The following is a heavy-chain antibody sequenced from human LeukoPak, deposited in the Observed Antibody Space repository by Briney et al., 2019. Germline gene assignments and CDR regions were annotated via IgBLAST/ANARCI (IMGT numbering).Heavy chain of an antibody. Sequence: ASVKVSCKASGYTFTGKFLHWVRQAPGQGLEWMGWIDPNSGGTDYAQKFRGRVTMTRDTSTSTVYMELSSLRSEDTAVYYCARDESTSILWWWGQGTLVTVSS. J-gene: IGHJ1*01. V-gene: IGHV1-2*02. D-gene: IGHD2-21*01. CDR1: GYTFTGKF. CDR2: IDPNSGGT. CDR3: ARDESTSILWW.